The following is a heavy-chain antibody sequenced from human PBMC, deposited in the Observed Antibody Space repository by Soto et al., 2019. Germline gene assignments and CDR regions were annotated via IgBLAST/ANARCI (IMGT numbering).Heavy chain of an antibody. CDR3: ARALTTRWELISYYGMDV. Sequence: ASVKVSCRASGGTFNTCAISWVRQAPGQGLEWMGGIIPLFGTPNYAQKFQGRVTITADESTSTAYMELSNLRSEDTTVYYCARALTTRWELISYYGMDVWGQGTTVTVSS. J-gene: IGHJ6*02. V-gene: IGHV1-69*13. CDR2: IIPLFGTP. CDR1: GGTFNTCA. D-gene: IGHD1-26*01.